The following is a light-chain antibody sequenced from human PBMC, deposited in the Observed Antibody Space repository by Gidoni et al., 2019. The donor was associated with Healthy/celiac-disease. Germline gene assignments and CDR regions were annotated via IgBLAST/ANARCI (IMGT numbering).Light chain of an antibody. Sequence: EIVLTQSPATLSLSPGERATLSCRASQSVSIYLAWYQQKPGQAPRLLSYDASNRATGIPARFSGSGSGTDFTLTISSLEPEDFAVYYCQHRSNWRTFGQGTRLEIK. CDR3: QHRSNWRT. CDR1: QSVSIY. V-gene: IGKV3-11*01. J-gene: IGKJ5*01. CDR2: DAS.